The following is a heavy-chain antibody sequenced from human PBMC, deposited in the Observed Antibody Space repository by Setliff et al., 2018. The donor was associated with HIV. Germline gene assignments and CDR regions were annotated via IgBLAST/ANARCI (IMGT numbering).Heavy chain of an antibody. CDR2: ITSSGSIT. CDR3: ARGRNRNYVVYGMDV. V-gene: IGHV3-23*01. J-gene: IGHJ6*02. Sequence: PGGSLRLSCAASGFTFTNAWMSWVRQAPGKGLEWVSYITSSGSITYYADSVKGRFTIPRDNSKNMLYLQMDSLRAEDTAVYYCARGRNRNYVVYGMDVWGQGTTVTVSS. CDR1: GFTFTNAW. D-gene: IGHD1-7*01.